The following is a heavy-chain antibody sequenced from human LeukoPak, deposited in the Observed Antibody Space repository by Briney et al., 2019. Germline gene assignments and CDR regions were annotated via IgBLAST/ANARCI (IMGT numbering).Heavy chain of an antibody. J-gene: IGHJ4*02. Sequence: ASVKVSCKAPGYTFTNYDINWVRQATGQGLEWMGWMNPNSGNTGYAQKFQGRVTITRNTSISTAYMELSSLRSDDTAVYYCARAPSWGGLSSGSYYFDYWGQGTLVTVSS. CDR2: MNPNSGNT. CDR1: GYTFTNYD. V-gene: IGHV1-8*03. D-gene: IGHD6-19*01. CDR3: ARAPSWGGLSSGSYYFDY.